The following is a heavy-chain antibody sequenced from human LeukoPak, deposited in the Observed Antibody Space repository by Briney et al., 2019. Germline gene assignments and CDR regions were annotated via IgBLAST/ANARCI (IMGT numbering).Heavy chain of an antibody. V-gene: IGHV1-2*02. CDR1: GYTFTGYY. CDR2: INPNSGGT. D-gene: IGHD1-7*01. Sequence: ASVKVSCKASGYTFTGYYMHWVRQAPGQGLEWMGWINPNSGGTNYAQKFQGRVTMTRDTSISTAYMELSRLRSDDTAVYYCARESGWNYEKYYFDYWGQGTLVTVSS. J-gene: IGHJ4*02. CDR3: ARESGWNYEKYYFDY.